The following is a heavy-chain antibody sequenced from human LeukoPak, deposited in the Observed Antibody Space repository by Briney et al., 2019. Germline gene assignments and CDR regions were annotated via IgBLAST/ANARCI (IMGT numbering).Heavy chain of an antibody. CDR3: ARDPLPAANYWYFDL. V-gene: IGHV4-59*01. Sequence: SETLSLTCTVSGGSISSYYLSWIRQPPGKGLEWIGYIYYSGSTNYNPSLKSRATISVDTSKNQFSLKLSSVTAADTAVYYCARDPLPAANYWYFDLWGRGTLVTVSS. CDR2: IYYSGST. D-gene: IGHD2-2*01. J-gene: IGHJ2*01. CDR1: GGSISSYY.